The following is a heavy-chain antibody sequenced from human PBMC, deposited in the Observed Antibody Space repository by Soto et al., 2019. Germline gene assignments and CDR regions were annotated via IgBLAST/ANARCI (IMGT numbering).Heavy chain of an antibody. CDR3: ATPIPLRYFDWLSDYYYYGMDV. CDR2: IIPIFGTA. Sequence: ASVKVSCKASGGTFSSYAISWVRQAPGQGLEWMGGIIPIFGTANYAQKFQGRVTITADESTSTAYMELSSLRSEDTAVYYCATPIPLRYFDWLSDYYYYGMDVWGQGTTVTVS. J-gene: IGHJ6*02. V-gene: IGHV1-69*13. D-gene: IGHD3-9*01. CDR1: GGTFSSYA.